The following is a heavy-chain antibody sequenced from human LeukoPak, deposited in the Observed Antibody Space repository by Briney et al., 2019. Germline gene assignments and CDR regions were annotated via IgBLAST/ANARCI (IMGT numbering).Heavy chain of an antibody. Sequence: GGSLRLSCAASGFMFRSYAMSWVRQAPGKGLEWVAAISGSGGSRYYADSVKGRFAISRGDSTNTLSLQMPSLRAEDTAIYYCAKDGDYYDSDAYSSFFHYWGQGTLVTLSS. CDR2: ISGSGGSR. CDR3: AKDGDYYDSDAYSSFFHY. D-gene: IGHD3-22*01. J-gene: IGHJ4*02. V-gene: IGHV3-23*01. CDR1: GFMFRSYA.